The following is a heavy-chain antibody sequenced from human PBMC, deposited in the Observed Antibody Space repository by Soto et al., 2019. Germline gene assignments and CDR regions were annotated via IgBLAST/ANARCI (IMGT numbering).Heavy chain of an antibody. CDR3: VTVHGGTTNWFDP. CDR1: GYTLTELS. D-gene: IGHD2-15*01. Sequence: ASVKVSCKVSGYTLTELSMHWVRQAPGKGLEWMGGFDPEDGETIYAQKFQGRVTMTEDTSTDTAYMELSSLRSEDTAVYYCVTVHGGTTNWFDPWGQGTLVTVSS. J-gene: IGHJ5*02. CDR2: FDPEDGET. V-gene: IGHV1-24*01.